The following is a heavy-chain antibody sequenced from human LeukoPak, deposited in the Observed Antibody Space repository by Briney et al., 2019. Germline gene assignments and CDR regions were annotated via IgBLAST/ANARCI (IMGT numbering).Heavy chain of an antibody. CDR3: ARGDDYGGPWYYFDH. Sequence: GGSLRLSCAASGFTFSSYEMNWVRQAPGKGLEWVSYISDSGTTTYYADSVKGRFTISRDNSKNTLYLQMSSLRAEDTAVYFCARGDDYGGPWYYFDHRGQGTLVTVSS. CDR1: GFTFSSYE. V-gene: IGHV3-48*03. J-gene: IGHJ4*02. CDR2: ISDSGTTT. D-gene: IGHD4-23*01.